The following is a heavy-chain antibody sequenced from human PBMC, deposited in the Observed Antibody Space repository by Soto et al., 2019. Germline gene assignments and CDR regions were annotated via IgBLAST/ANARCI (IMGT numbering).Heavy chain of an antibody. Sequence: SETLSLTCTVSGGSGSSSSYYWGWVRQPPGKGLEWIGSVYYSGSTYYNPSLKSRVTIPVDKSKNQFSLKLSSVTAADTAVYYCAASCVACGGFNYYGMDVWGQGTTVS. J-gene: IGHJ6*02. CDR1: GGSGSSSSYY. CDR3: AASCVACGGFNYYGMDV. D-gene: IGHD2-21*01. CDR2: VYYSGST. V-gene: IGHV4-39*07.